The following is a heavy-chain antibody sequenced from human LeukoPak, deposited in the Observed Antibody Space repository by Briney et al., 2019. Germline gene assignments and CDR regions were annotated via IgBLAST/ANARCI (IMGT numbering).Heavy chain of an antibody. CDR3: ARDSSLNYYDSSGMIGY. Sequence: ASVKVSCKASGYTFTSYGISWVRQAPGQGLEWMGWISAYNGNTNYAQKLQGRVTMTTDASTSTAYMELRSLRSDDTAVYYCARDSSLNYYDSSGMIGYWGQGTLVTVSS. V-gene: IGHV1-18*01. J-gene: IGHJ4*02. CDR1: GYTFTSYG. CDR2: ISAYNGNT. D-gene: IGHD3-22*01.